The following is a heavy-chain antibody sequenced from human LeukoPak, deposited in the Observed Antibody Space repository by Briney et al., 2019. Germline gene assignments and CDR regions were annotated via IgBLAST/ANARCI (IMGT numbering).Heavy chain of an antibody. CDR1: GGSISSGDYY. D-gene: IGHD3-10*01. V-gene: IGHV4-30-4*08. Sequence: SETLSLTCTVSGGSISSGDYYWSWIRQPPGKGLEWIGYIYYSGSTYYNPSLKSRVTISVDTSKNQFSLKLSSVTAADTAVYYCARTNFYGSGLSYRIPQFDYWGQGTLVTVSS. CDR3: ARTNFYGSGLSYRIPQFDY. CDR2: IYYSGST. J-gene: IGHJ4*02.